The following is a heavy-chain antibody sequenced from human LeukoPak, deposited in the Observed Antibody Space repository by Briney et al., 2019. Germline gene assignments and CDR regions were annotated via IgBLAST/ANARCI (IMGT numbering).Heavy chain of an antibody. V-gene: IGHV3-74*01. D-gene: IGHD6-19*01. CDR1: GFTFSSYW. CDR3: ARVSIAVAVHFDY. CDR2: INSDGSST. J-gene: IGHJ4*02. Sequence: GGSLRLSCAASGFTFSSYWMHWVRQAPGKGLVWVSRINSDGSSTSYADSVKGRSTISRDNAKNTLYLQMNSLRAEDTAVYYCARVSIAVAVHFDYWGQGTLVTVSS.